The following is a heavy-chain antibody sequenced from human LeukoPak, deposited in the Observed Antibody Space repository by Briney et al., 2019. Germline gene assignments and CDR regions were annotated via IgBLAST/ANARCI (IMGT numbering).Heavy chain of an antibody. CDR1: GGSISSGGYY. Sequence: PSETLSLTCAVSGGSISSGGYYWSWIRQPPGKGLEWIGEINHSGSTNYNPSLKSRVTISVDTSKNQFSLKLSSVTAADTAVYYCARYQVDSKVASSYYFDYWGQGTLVTVSS. D-gene: IGHD2-15*01. CDR2: INHSGST. CDR3: ARYQVDSKVASSYYFDY. V-gene: IGHV4-34*01. J-gene: IGHJ4*02.